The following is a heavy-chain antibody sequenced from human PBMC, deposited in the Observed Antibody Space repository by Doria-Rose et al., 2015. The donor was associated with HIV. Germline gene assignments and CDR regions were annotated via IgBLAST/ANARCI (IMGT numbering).Heavy chain of an antibody. CDR2: IFSDDER. D-gene: IGHD6-13*01. CDR1: GVSLSSPGMG. Sequence: ESGPVLVKPTETLTLTCTVSGVSLSSPGMGVSWIRQPPWKALEWLANIFSDDERSYNTSLKSRLTISRGTSKSRVVLTMTDMDPVDTATYYCARIKSSRWYHKYYFDFWGQGTLVIVSA. V-gene: IGHV2-26*01. J-gene: IGHJ4*02. CDR3: ARIKSSRWYHKYYFDF.